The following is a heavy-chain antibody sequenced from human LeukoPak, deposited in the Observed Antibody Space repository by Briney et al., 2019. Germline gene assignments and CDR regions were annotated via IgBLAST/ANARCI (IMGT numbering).Heavy chain of an antibody. CDR2: ISDYNGKT. CDR3: ARDRVINLGYCSSTSCYSAFDI. CDR1: GYSFTSYG. Sequence: ASVKVSCKASGYSFTSYGISWVRQAPGQGLEGMGWISDYNGKTNYPQQLQGRVTMTTHTSTSTAYMELRSLRSDDTAVYYCARDRVINLGYCSSTSCYSAFDIWGQGTMVTVSS. V-gene: IGHV1-18*01. D-gene: IGHD2-2*02. J-gene: IGHJ3*02.